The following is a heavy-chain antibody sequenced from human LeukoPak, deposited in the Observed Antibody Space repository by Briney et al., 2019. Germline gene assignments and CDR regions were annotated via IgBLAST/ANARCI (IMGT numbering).Heavy chain of an antibody. J-gene: IGHJ6*03. CDR1: GYTLSDLA. CDR3: ARVRSSWYGRAYYYMDV. CDR2: LHPEDGEA. D-gene: IGHD6-13*01. V-gene: IGHV1-24*01. Sequence: ASVKVSCKVSGYTLSDLAMHWVRQAPGKGLEWMGGLHPEDGEAIYAQPLQGRVTMTEDTSTDTAYMELSSLRSEDTAVYYCARVRSSWYGRAYYYMDVWGKGTTVTVSS.